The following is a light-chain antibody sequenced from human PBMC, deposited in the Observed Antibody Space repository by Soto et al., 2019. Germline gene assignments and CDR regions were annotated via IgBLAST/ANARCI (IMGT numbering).Light chain of an antibody. Sequence: QTVVTQEPSLTVSPGGTVTLTCASSTGAVTSGYYANWFQQKPGQAPRALIYSTSNKRSWTPARFSGSLLGGKAALTLSGVQPEDEAEYYCLLYYGGAQVFGGGTKLTVL. CDR1: TGAVTSGYY. CDR3: LLYYGGAQV. V-gene: IGLV7-43*01. J-gene: IGLJ2*01. CDR2: STS.